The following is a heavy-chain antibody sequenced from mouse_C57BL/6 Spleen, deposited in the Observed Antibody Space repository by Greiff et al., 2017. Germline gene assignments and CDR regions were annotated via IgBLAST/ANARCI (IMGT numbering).Heavy chain of an antibody. V-gene: IGHV1-26*01. CDR3: ARAGYDYDWFAY. J-gene: IGHJ3*01. Sequence: VQLQQSGPELVKPGASVKISCKASGYTFTDYYMNWVKQTHGKSLEWIGDINPNNGGTSYNQKFKGKATLTVDKSSSTAYMELRSQTSEDSAVDYCARAGYDYDWFAYWGQGTLVTVSA. CDR1: GYTFTDYY. D-gene: IGHD2-4*01. CDR2: INPNNGGT.